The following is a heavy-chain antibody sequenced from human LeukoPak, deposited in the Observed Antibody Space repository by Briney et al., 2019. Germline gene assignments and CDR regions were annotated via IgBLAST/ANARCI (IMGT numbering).Heavy chain of an antibody. Sequence: GALRLSCAASGFTFSSYEMNWVRQAPGKGLEWVSCISTSGNTRYYADSVKGRFTISRDNAKNSLYLQMNSLRVEDTAVYYCARELSGTTSYYFDYWGQGTLVTVSS. CDR1: GFTFSSYE. V-gene: IGHV3-48*03. CDR3: ARELSGTTSYYFDY. J-gene: IGHJ4*02. D-gene: IGHD1-7*01. CDR2: ISTSGNTR.